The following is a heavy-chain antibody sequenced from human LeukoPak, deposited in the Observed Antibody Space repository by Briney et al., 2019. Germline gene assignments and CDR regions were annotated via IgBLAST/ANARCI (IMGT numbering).Heavy chain of an antibody. CDR2: ISGSGGST. Sequence: PGGSLRLSCAASGFTFSSYAMSWVRQAPGKGLEWVSAISGSGGSTYYADSVKGRFTISGDNSKNTLYLQMNSLRAEDTAVYYCAKAQRLLPTNNWFDPWGQGTLVTVSS. CDR3: AKAQRLLPTNNWFDP. CDR1: GFTFSSYA. V-gene: IGHV3-23*01. J-gene: IGHJ5*02. D-gene: IGHD2-15*01.